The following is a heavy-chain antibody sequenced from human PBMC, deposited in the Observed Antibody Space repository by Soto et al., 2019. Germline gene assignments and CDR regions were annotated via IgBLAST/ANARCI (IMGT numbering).Heavy chain of an antibody. J-gene: IGHJ5*02. CDR1: GGSVSSGSYY. D-gene: IGHD1-26*01. CDR2: IYYSGST. Sequence: QVQLQESGPGLVKPSETLSLTCTVSGGSVSSGSYYWSWIRQPPGKGLEWIGYIYYSGSTNYNPSLKSRVTISGDTSKNQFSLKLSSVTAADTAVYYCARAEVGAQLGWFDPWGQGTLVTVSS. V-gene: IGHV4-61*01. CDR3: ARAEVGAQLGWFDP.